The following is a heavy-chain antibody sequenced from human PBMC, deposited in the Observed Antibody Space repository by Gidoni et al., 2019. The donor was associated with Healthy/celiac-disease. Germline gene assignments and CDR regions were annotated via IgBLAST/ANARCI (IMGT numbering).Heavy chain of an antibody. CDR2: IRYDGSNK. Sequence: QVQLVESGGGVVQPGGSLSLSCAASGFTFSGYGMHWFRQAPGKGLGWVAFIRYDGSNKYYADSVKGRFTISRDNSKNTLYLQMNSLRAEDTAVYYCAKLGDVDIVATSGAFDIWGQGTMVTVSS. J-gene: IGHJ3*02. D-gene: IGHD5-12*01. CDR1: GFTFSGYG. CDR3: AKLGDVDIVATSGAFDI. V-gene: IGHV3-30*02.